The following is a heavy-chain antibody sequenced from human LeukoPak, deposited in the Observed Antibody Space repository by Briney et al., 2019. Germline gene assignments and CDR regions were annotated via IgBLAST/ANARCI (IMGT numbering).Heavy chain of an antibody. V-gene: IGHV3-74*01. CDR1: GFTFSSYL. D-gene: IGHD4-17*01. J-gene: IGHJ4*02. CDR2: INSDGSST. CDR3: AKSMTTVTTIDY. Sequence: GGSLRLSCAASGFTFSSYLMHWVRQAPGKGLVWVSRINSDGSSTSYADSVKGRFTISRDNAKNTLYLQMNSLRAEDTAVYYCAKSMTTVTTIDYWGQGTLVTVSS.